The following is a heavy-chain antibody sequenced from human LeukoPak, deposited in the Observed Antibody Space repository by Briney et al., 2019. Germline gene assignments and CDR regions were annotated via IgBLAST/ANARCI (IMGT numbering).Heavy chain of an antibody. CDR3: ARDPLYYYEGSGYYGRLDY. CDR2: IKQDGSEK. V-gene: IGHV3-7*01. CDR1: GFTFSSYW. Sequence: PGGSLRLSCAASGFTFSSYWMSWVRQAPGKGLEWVANIKQDGSEKSFVDSVKGRFTISRDNAKNSLYLQMNSLRAEDTAVYYCARDPLYYYEGSGYYGRLDYWGQGTLVTVSS. J-gene: IGHJ4*02. D-gene: IGHD3-22*01.